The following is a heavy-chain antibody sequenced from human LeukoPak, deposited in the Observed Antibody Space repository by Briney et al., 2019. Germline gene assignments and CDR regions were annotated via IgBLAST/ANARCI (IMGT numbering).Heavy chain of an antibody. CDR2: IKSKTHGGTT. D-gene: IGHD3-3*01. V-gene: IGHV3-15*01. Sequence: KTGGSPRLSCAASGFSFSNAWMSWVRQAPGKGLEWVGRIKSKTHGGTTDYAAPVKGRFTISTDDAKDTLYLQMNALKTEDTSVYYCSTDEWSWGQGTLVTVSS. J-gene: IGHJ4*02. CDR1: GFSFSNAW. CDR3: STDEWS.